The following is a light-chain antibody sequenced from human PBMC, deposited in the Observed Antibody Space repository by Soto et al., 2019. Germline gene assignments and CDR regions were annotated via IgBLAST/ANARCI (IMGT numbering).Light chain of an antibody. CDR2: KTS. CDR3: QHYILYYPWM. CDR1: QIISTY. Sequence: DIPMTQSPSTLSASVGDRVTITCPASQIISTYLAWYQEKPGKAPKLLIYKTSVLESGVPSRFSVSVSGTEFTLTISSLLPAEFATYHRQHYILYYPWMFGQETKVEFK. V-gene: IGKV1-5*03. J-gene: IGKJ1*01.